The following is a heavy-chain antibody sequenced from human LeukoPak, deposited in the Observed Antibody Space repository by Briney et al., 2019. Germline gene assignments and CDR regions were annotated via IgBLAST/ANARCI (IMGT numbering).Heavy chain of an antibody. D-gene: IGHD2-2*02. CDR3: ASRYRRLFDH. CDR2: ISTGGGSK. V-gene: IGHV3-48*03. Sequence: GGSLRLSCAASGFIFSSYEMNWVRQAPGKGLEWVATISTGGGSKWYADSLNGRFTISRDNAKNSLSLQMNSLRVEDTAVYYCASRYRRLFDHRGPGTLATVSS. CDR1: GFIFSSYE. J-gene: IGHJ4*02.